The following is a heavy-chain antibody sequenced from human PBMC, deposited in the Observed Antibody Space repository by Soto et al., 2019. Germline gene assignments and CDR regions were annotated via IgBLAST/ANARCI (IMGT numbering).Heavy chain of an antibody. CDR2: ISGSGGST. V-gene: IGHV3-23*01. D-gene: IGHD3-10*01. Sequence: GGSLRLSCAASGFTFSSYAMSWVRQAPGKGLEWVSAISGSGGSTYYADSVKGRFTISRDNSKNTLYLQMNSLRAEDTAVYYCAKDRGDGEDFLVYLDFWGQGTLVTVSS. J-gene: IGHJ4*02. CDR1: GFTFSSYA. CDR3: AKDRGDGEDFLVYLDF.